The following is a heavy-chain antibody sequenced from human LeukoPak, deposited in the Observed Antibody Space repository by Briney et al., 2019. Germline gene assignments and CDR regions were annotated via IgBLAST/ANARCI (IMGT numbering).Heavy chain of an antibody. CDR2: ISWNSHSI. CDR1: GFTFEGYA. Sequence: GRSLRLSCAASGFTFEGYAMHWVRQAPGKGLEWVSGISWNSHSIGYADSVRGRFTISRDNAKNSLYLQMNSLRAEDTAVYYCAIYQMVVGAIVFWGQGTMVTVSS. V-gene: IGHV3-9*01. D-gene: IGHD1-26*01. J-gene: IGHJ3*01. CDR3: AIYQMVVGAIVF.